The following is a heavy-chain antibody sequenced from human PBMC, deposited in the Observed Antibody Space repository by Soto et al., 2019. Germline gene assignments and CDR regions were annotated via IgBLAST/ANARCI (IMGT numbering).Heavy chain of an antibody. J-gene: IGHJ4*02. Sequence: QVQLVQSGAEVKKPGSSVKVSCKASGGTFSSYAISGVRQAPGQGLEWMGGIIPIFGTANYAQKFQGRVTITADESTSTAYMELSSLRSEDTAVYYCARDSIYGDYVPDDYWGQGTLVTVSS. CDR3: ARDSIYGDYVPDDY. CDR1: GGTFSSYA. D-gene: IGHD4-17*01. CDR2: IIPIFGTA. V-gene: IGHV1-69*01.